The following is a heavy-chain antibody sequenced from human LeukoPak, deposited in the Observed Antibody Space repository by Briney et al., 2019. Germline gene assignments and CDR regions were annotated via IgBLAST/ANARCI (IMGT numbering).Heavy chain of an antibody. Sequence: PSETLSLTCTVSGGSISSYYWSWIRQPPGKGLEWIGYIYTSGSTNYNPSLKSRVTISVDTSKNQFSLKLGSVTAADTAVYYCARRSQAAAGSYYFDYWGQGTLVTVSS. CDR2: IYTSGST. CDR1: GGSISSYY. J-gene: IGHJ4*02. V-gene: IGHV4-4*09. CDR3: ARRSQAAAGSYYFDY. D-gene: IGHD6-13*01.